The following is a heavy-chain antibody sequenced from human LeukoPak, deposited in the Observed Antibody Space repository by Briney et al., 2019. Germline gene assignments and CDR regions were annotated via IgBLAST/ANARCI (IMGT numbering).Heavy chain of an antibody. CDR3: ARGRGVARFGMALIVPLYFDY. V-gene: IGHV4-34*01. J-gene: IGHJ4*02. CDR1: GGSFSGYY. CDR2: INDSGST. Sequence: PSETLSLTCAVYGGSFSGYYWSWIRQPPGKGLEWIGEINDSGSTNYNPSLKSRVTISVDTSKNQFSLKLSSVTAADTAVYYCARGRGVARFGMALIVPLYFDYSGQGTLVTVSS. D-gene: IGHD3-3*01.